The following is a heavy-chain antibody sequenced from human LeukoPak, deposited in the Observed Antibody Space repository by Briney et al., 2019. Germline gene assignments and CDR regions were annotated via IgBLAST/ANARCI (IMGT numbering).Heavy chain of an antibody. CDR2: ISGSDGRT. V-gene: IGHV3-23*01. Sequence: GGSLRLSCAASGLTFSSYAMSWVRQAPGKGLEWVSTISGSDGRTYYADSVKGRFTISRDNSKNTLYLQMNSLRAEDTAVYYCAKDSPSQWELNFDYWGQGTLVTVSS. D-gene: IGHD1-26*01. CDR3: AKDSPSQWELNFDY. CDR1: GLTFSSYA. J-gene: IGHJ4*02.